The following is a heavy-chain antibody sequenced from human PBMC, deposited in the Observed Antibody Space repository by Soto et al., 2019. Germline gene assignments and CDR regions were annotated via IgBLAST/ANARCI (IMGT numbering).Heavy chain of an antibody. D-gene: IGHD2-2*02. J-gene: IGHJ4*02. CDR1: GFIFSSYW. CDR2: IKQDGRER. CDR3: AKDWTIIVVVPAAILAH. Sequence: PGGSLRLSCAASGFIFSSYWMNWVRQAPGKGLEWVASIKQDGRERYYADSVKGRFTISRDNSKNTLYLQMNSLRAEDTAVYYCAKDWTIIVVVPAAILAHWGQGTLVTVSS. V-gene: IGHV3-7*01.